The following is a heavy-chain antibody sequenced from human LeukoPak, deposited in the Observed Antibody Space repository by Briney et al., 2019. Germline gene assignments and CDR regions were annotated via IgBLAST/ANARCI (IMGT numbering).Heavy chain of an antibody. CDR3: AKGAAGARWFDT. Sequence: GGSLSLSCAPSGFTFSNYAMICLRQGPGKGLEWVSSISGSGTSTFYADSVKGRFTFSRDNSKNIVYLEMNSLRAEDTAVYYCAKGAAGARWFDTWGQGTLVTASS. D-gene: IGHD6-13*01. CDR1: GFTFSNYA. V-gene: IGHV3-23*01. CDR2: ISGSGTST. J-gene: IGHJ5*02.